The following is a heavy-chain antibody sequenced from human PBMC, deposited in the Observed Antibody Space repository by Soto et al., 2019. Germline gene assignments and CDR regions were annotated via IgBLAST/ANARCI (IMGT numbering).Heavy chain of an antibody. CDR1: SASIITEQR. J-gene: IGHJ4*02. CDR2: IHHSGST. CDR3: ARSFGWYAIDH. Sequence: QMQLQESGPGLVKPSETLSLTCAVSSASIITEQRWTWVRQPPGKGLEWIGEIHHSGSTNNNPSLRSRVTMSVDKPKNQFSLNLNSVTAADTALYYCARSFGWYAIDHWGQGNLVIVSS. D-gene: IGHD6-19*01. V-gene: IGHV4-4*02.